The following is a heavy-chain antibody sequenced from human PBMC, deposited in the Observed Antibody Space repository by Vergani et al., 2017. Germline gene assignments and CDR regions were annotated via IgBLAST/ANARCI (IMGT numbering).Heavy chain of an antibody. Sequence: QVQLVQSGAEVKKPGASVKVSCKASGYTFTSYGISWVRQAPGQGLEWMGWISAYNGNTKYSQKLQDRVTITRDTSASTAYMELSSLRSEDTAVYYCARSYYDILTGYYYMDVWGQGTTVTVSS. J-gene: IGHJ6*03. CDR1: GYTFTSYG. CDR2: ISAYNGNT. CDR3: ARSYYDILTGYYYMDV. V-gene: IGHV1-18*01. D-gene: IGHD3-9*01.